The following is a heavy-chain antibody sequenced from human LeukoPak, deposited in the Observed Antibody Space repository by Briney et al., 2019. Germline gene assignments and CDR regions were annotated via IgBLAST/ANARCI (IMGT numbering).Heavy chain of an antibody. CDR2: ITSGDANT. D-gene: IGHD3-22*01. CDR1: GLTFSSCA. CDR3: AKYYDSSGFSYFDY. Sequence: GGSLRLSCAASGLTFSSCAMNWVRQAPGKGLEWVSGITSGDANTYYADSVKGRFTISRDNSKDTLYLQMNSLRAEDTAIYYCAKYYDSSGFSYFDYWGQGTLVTVSS. V-gene: IGHV3-23*01. J-gene: IGHJ4*02.